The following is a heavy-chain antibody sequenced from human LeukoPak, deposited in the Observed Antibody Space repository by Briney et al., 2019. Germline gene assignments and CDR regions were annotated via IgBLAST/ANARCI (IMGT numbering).Heavy chain of an antibody. Sequence: SGGSLRLSCAASGFTFSSYEMNWVRQAPGKGLGWVSYISSSGSTIYYADSVKGRFTISRDNAKYSLYVQMNSLRAEDTAVYYCARVSNDYGGPLDYWGQGTLVTVSS. CDR3: ARVSNDYGGPLDY. V-gene: IGHV3-48*03. CDR2: ISSSGSTI. D-gene: IGHD4/OR15-4a*01. J-gene: IGHJ4*02. CDR1: GFTFSSYE.